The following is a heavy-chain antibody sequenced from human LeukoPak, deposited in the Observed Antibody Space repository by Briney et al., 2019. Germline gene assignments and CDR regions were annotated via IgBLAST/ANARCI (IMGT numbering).Heavy chain of an antibody. D-gene: IGHD6-13*01. CDR1: GGTFSSYA. J-gene: IGHJ4*02. Sequence: SVKVSCKASGGTFSSYAISWVRQAPGQGLEWMGGIIPIFGTANYAQKFQGRVTITADKSTSTAYMELSSLRSEDTAVYYCATGSSSYFTDFDYWGQGTLVTVSS. CDR3: ATGSSSYFTDFDY. CDR2: IIPIFGTA. V-gene: IGHV1-69*06.